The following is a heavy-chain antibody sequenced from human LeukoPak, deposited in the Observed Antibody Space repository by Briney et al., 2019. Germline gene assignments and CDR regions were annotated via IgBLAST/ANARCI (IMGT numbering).Heavy chain of an antibody. CDR2: IYYSGCT. CDR3: ARHARDASVDHAFDI. V-gene: IGHV4-59*08. Sequence: SATLSLTCPVSGGSISSYYWSWIRQPPGKGLEWIGGIYYSGCTRYNPSLKSRVTILVDTSKNQFSLKLSSVTAADTAVYYCARHARDASVDHAFDIWGQGTMVTVSS. CDR1: GGSISSYY. J-gene: IGHJ3*02. D-gene: IGHD5-24*01.